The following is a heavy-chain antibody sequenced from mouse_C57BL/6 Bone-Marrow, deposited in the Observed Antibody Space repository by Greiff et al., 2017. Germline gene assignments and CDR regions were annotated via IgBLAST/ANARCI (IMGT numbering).Heavy chain of an antibody. D-gene: IGHD2-4*01. CDR3: ARDYYDYAAWFAY. V-gene: IGHV5-4*01. CDR2: ISDGGSYT. CDR1: GFTFSRYA. Sequence: EVKLQEPGGGLVKPGGSLKLSCAASGFTFSRYAMSWVRQTPEKRLEWVATISDGGSYTYYPDNVQGRFTISRDNAKHNLYMRMSHLKSEDTAMYYFARDYYDYAAWFAYWGQGTLVTVAA. J-gene: IGHJ3*01.